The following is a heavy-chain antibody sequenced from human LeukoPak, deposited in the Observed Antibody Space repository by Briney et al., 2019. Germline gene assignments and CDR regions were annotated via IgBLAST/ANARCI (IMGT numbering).Heavy chain of an antibody. J-gene: IGHJ4*02. CDR2: INPNSGGT. CDR3: AREGKHYYDSSGYYFFDY. V-gene: IGHV1-2*02. Sequence: ASVKVSRKASGYTFTGYYMHWVRQAPGQGLEWMGWINPNSGGTNYAQKFQGRVTMTRDTSISTAYMELSRLRSDDTAVYYCAREGKHYYDSSGYYFFDYWGQGTLVTVSS. D-gene: IGHD3-22*01. CDR1: GYTFTGYY.